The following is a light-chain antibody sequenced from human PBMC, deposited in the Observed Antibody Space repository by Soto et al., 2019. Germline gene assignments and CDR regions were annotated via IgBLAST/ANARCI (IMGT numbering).Light chain of an antibody. CDR1: QSISNK. J-gene: IGKJ1*01. CDR3: QQYSNYWT. CDR2: DAA. Sequence: DIQMTQSPSTLSAFVGDRVTITCRASQSISNKLAWYQQKPGKAPKVLIFDAATLESGVPSKFSGSGSGTEFTLTISNLQPDDFATYYCQQYSNYWTFGQGAKVDIK. V-gene: IGKV1-5*01.